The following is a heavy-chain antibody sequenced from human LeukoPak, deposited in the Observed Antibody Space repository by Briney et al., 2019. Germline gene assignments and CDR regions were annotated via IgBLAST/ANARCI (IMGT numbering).Heavy chain of an antibody. J-gene: IGHJ4*02. D-gene: IGHD6-13*01. CDR1: GGTFSSYA. Sequence: SVKVSCKASGGTFSSYAISWVRQAPGQGLEWMGGIIPIFGTANYAQKFQGRVTITADESTSTAYMELSSLRSEDTAVYYCASHASGIAAAGPPGDYWGQGTLVTVSS. V-gene: IGHV1-69*13. CDR3: ASHASGIAAAGPPGDY. CDR2: IIPIFGTA.